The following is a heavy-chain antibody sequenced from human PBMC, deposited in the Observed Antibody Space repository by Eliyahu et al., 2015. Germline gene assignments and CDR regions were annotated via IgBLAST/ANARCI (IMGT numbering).Heavy chain of an antibody. Sequence: EVQLVESGGGLVQXGGSLXLSCXASGXTFSSXDXPWVRQATGKGLEWXSAIGTAGDTYYPGSVKGRFTISRENAKNSLYLQMNSLRAGDTAVYYCARGYDGFGAFDIWGQGTMVTVSS. J-gene: IGHJ3*02. CDR1: GXTFSSXD. CDR2: IGTAGDT. V-gene: IGHV3-13*01. D-gene: IGHD3-16*01. CDR3: ARGYDGFGAFDI.